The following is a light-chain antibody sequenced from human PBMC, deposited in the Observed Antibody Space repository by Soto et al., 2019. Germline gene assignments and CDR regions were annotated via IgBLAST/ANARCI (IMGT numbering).Light chain of an antibody. CDR2: DAS. V-gene: IGKV3-11*01. CDR1: QSVSSY. Sequence: EIVLTQSPATLSLSPGERATLSCRASQSVSSYLAWYQQKPGQAPRLLIYDASNRATGIPARFSGSGSGTDFNLTISSLGPDDFAVYYCQQRSNWPPMYTFGQGTKLEIK. J-gene: IGKJ2*01. CDR3: QQRSNWPPMYT.